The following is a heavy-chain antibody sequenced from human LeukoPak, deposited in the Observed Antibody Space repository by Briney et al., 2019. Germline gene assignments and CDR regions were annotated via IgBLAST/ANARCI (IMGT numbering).Heavy chain of an antibody. Sequence: GGSLRLSCAASGFTFRSYAMQWVRQTSGKGLEWVAVISSQGSSKFYGDSVKGRFTISRDNSKNTVSLQMNSLRAEDTAVYYCAKDGAAAGTFDYWGQGTLVTVSS. CDR3: AKDGAAAGTFDY. V-gene: IGHV3-30*18. CDR1: GFTFRSYA. CDR2: ISSQGSSK. D-gene: IGHD6-13*01. J-gene: IGHJ4*02.